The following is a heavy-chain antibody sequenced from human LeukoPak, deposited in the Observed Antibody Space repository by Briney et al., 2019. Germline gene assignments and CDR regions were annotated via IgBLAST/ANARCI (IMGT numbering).Heavy chain of an antibody. CDR1: GGTFSSYA. CDR3: AREGHYGDYVPFDY. J-gene: IGHJ4*02. V-gene: IGHV1-69*13. D-gene: IGHD4-17*01. Sequence: ASVKVSCKASGGTFSSYAISWVRQAPGQGLEWMGGIIPIFGTANYAQKFQGRVTITADESTSTAYMELSSLRSEDTAVYYCAREGHYGDYVPFDYWGQGTLVTVSS. CDR2: IIPIFGTA.